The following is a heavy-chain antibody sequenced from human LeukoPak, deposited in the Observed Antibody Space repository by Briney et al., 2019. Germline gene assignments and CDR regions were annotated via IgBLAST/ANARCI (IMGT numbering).Heavy chain of an antibody. CDR3: ARGNGYYGSGSYYA. CDR1: GGSISSGDYY. D-gene: IGHD3-10*01. V-gene: IGHV4-30-4*01. CDR2: IYYSGST. J-gene: IGHJ5*02. Sequence: SETLSLTCTVSGGSISSGDYYWSWIRQPPGKGLEWIGYIYYSGSTYYNPSLKSRVTISVDTSKNQFSLKLSSVTAADTAVYYCARGNGYYGSGSYYAWGQGTLVTVSS.